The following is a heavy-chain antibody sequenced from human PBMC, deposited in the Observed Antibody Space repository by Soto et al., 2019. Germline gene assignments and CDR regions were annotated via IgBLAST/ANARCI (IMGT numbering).Heavy chain of an antibody. CDR1: GFTFSNFW. CDR3: AKDSGLCTSVDCKGDALDV. CDR2: INQDGTAR. J-gene: IGHJ3*01. D-gene: IGHD2-8*02. V-gene: IGHV3-7*05. Sequence: EAQLVESGGDLVQPGGSLRLSCAASGFTFSNFWMSWVRQSPGRGLEWVANINQDGTARYYVDSVKGRFTISRDNAKHSLFLQMSSLRAEDTAVNFCAKDSGLCTSVDCKGDALDVWGLGTMVTVSS.